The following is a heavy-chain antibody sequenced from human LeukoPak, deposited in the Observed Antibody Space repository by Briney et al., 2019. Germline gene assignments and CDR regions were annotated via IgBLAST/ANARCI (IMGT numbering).Heavy chain of an antibody. Sequence: GGSLRLSCAASAFTFSSYWMHWVRQAPGKGLVWVSRINSDGISTSYADSVKGRFTISRDNAKNTLYLQMNSLSAEDTAVYYCAKGGATVIDYWGQGTLVTVSS. D-gene: IGHD4-17*01. CDR2: INSDGIST. CDR1: AFTFSSYW. V-gene: IGHV3-74*01. CDR3: AKGGATVIDY. J-gene: IGHJ4*02.